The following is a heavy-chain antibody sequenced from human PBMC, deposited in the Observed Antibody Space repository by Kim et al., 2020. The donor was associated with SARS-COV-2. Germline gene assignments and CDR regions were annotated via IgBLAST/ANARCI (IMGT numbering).Heavy chain of an antibody. V-gene: IGHV1-69*01. J-gene: IGHJ6*03. Sequence: QKFQGRVTITADESTSTAYMELSSLRSEDTAVYYCARVLPRDYYYYYMDVWGKGTTVTVSS. CDR3: ARVLPRDYYYYYMDV.